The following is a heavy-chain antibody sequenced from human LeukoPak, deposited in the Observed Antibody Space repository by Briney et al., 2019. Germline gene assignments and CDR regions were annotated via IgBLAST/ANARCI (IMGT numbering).Heavy chain of an antibody. V-gene: IGHV3-23*01. Sequence: GGSLRLTCAASGFTFSSYAMSWVRQAPGKGLEWVSAISGSGGSTYYADSVKGRFTISRDNSKNTLYLQMNSLRAEDTAVYYCAKDLDYDFWSGPQFDYWGQGTMVTVSS. CDR1: GFTFSSYA. J-gene: IGHJ4*02. CDR3: AKDLDYDFWSGPQFDY. CDR2: ISGSGGST. D-gene: IGHD3-3*01.